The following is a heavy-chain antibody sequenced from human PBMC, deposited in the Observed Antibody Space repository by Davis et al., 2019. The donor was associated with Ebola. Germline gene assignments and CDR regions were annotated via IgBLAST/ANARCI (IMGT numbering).Heavy chain of an antibody. Sequence: GESLKISCAASGFTFDDYAMHWVRQAPGKGLKWVSAIIPSGGSTYYADSVRGRFTISRDNSKNTLYLQMNSLRAEDTAVYYCGKDRGGGFDYWGQGTLVTVSS. CDR1: GFTFDDYA. CDR3: GKDRGGGFDY. J-gene: IGHJ4*02. D-gene: IGHD3-10*01. CDR2: IIPSGGST. V-gene: IGHV3-23*01.